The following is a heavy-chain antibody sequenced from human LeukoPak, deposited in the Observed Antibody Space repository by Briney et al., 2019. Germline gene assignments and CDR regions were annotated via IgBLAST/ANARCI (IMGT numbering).Heavy chain of an antibody. D-gene: IGHD2-21*02. CDR2: IYSGGNT. Sequence: GGSLRLSCAASGFSVSNTYMSWVRQAPGKGLEWVSIIYSGGNTYYAGSVKGRFTISRDNSKNTLYLQMNRLRPEDTAVYYCARGTVTAPDYWGQGTLVTVSS. CDR3: ARGTVTAPDY. V-gene: IGHV3-53*01. CDR1: GFSVSNTY. J-gene: IGHJ4*02.